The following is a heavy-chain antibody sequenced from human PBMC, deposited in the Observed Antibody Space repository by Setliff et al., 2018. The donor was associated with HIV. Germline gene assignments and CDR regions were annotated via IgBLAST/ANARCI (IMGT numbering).Heavy chain of an antibody. CDR2: ISAYNGNT. CDR1: GYTFTSYG. Sequence: ASVKVSCKASGYTFTSYGISWVRQAPGQGLEWMGWISAYNGNTNYAQKLQGRVTMTTDTSTSTAYMELRSLRSDDTAVYYCARVDYYDSSVYPTDYWGQGTLVTVSS. D-gene: IGHD3-22*01. V-gene: IGHV1-18*01. CDR3: ARVDYYDSSVYPTDY. J-gene: IGHJ4*02.